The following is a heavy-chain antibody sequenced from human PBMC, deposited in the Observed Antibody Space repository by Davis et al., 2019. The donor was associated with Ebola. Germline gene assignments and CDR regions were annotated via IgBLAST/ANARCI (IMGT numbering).Heavy chain of an antibody. CDR2: ISGSGGST. CDR1: GFTFSSYA. V-gene: IGHV3-23*01. D-gene: IGHD3-9*01. J-gene: IGHJ3*02. CDR3: ARDVEDDIDAFDI. Sequence: PGGSLRLSCAASGFTFSSYAMSWVRQAPGKGLEWVSAISGSGGSTYYADSVKGRFTISRDNSKNTLYLQMNSLRAEDTAVYYCARDVEDDIDAFDIWGQGTMVTVSS.